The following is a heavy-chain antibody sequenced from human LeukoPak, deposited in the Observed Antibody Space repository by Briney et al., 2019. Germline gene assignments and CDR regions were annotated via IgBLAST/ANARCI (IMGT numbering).Heavy chain of an antibody. CDR3: ARNAIVGATKYPYYYYMDV. CDR2: IIPIFGTA. J-gene: IGHJ6*03. V-gene: IGHV1-69*13. Sequence: GASVKVSCKASGGTFSSYAISWVRQAPGQGLEWMGGIIPIFGTANYAQKFQGRVTITADESTSTAYMELSSLRSEDTAVYYCARNAIVGATKYPYYYYMDVWGKGTTVTISS. D-gene: IGHD1-26*01. CDR1: GGTFSSYA.